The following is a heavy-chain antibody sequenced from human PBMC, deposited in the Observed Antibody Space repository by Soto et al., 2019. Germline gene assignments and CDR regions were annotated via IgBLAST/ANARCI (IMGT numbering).Heavy chain of an antibody. V-gene: IGHV1-69*06. CDR2: IIPIFGTA. CDR3: ARDELGYSYGYDAFDI. D-gene: IGHD5-18*01. J-gene: IGHJ3*02. CDR1: GGTFSSYA. Sequence: QVQLVQSGAEVKKPGSSVKVSCKASGGTFSSYAISWVRQAPGQGLEWMGGIIPIFGTANYAQKFQGRVTITADKSTSTAYMELSSLRSEDTAVYYCARDELGYSYGYDAFDIWGQGTMVTVSS.